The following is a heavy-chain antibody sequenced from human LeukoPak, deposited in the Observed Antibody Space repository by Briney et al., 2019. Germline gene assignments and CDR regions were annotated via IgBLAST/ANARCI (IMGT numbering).Heavy chain of an antibody. J-gene: IGHJ4*02. CDR2: INHSGST. D-gene: IGHD3-22*01. Sequence: SETLSLTCAVYGGSFSGYYWSWIRQPPGKGLEWIGGINHSGSTNYNPSLKSRVTISVDTSKNQFSLKLSSVTAADTAVYYCARARDSSGYYYSWFDYWGQGTLVTVSS. CDR1: GGSFSGYY. V-gene: IGHV4-34*01. CDR3: ARARDSSGYYYSWFDY.